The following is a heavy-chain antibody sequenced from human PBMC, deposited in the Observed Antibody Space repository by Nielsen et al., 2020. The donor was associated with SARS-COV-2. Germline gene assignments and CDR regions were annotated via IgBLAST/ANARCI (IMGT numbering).Heavy chain of an antibody. Sequence: GGSLRLSCAVSGFTPMGYWMSWVRQAPGKGLEWVASIRQDGSEKNYLDSLQDRFTISRDNAKNSVYLQMNSLRAEDTAVYYCARVASGRYASGWFRKSSYYYHYMDVWGKGTTVTVSS. CDR3: ARVASGRYASGWFRKSSYYYHYMDV. V-gene: IGHV3-7*03. CDR1: GFTPMGYW. CDR2: IRQDGSEK. J-gene: IGHJ6*03. D-gene: IGHD6-19*01.